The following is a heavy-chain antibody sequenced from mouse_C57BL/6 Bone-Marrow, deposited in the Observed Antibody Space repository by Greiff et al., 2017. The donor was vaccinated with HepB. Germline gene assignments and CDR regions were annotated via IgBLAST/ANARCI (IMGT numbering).Heavy chain of an antibody. CDR3: ATGGLPICAMDY. Sequence: EVQRVESGGGLVKPGGSLKLSCAASGFTFSDYGMHWVRQAPEKGLEWVAYISSGSSTIYYADTVKGRFTISRDNAKNTLFLQMTSLRSEDTAMYYCATGGLPICAMDYWGQGTSVTVSS. CDR1: GFTFSDYG. CDR2: ISSGSSTI. V-gene: IGHV5-17*01. J-gene: IGHJ4*01. D-gene: IGHD6-5*01.